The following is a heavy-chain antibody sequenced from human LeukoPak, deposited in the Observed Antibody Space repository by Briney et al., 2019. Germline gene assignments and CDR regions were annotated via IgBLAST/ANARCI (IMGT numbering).Heavy chain of an antibody. CDR2: IKPDGSEK. CDR1: GFTFSSSW. Sequence: GGSLRLSCAASGFTFSSSWMSWVRQAPGKGLECVANIKPDGSEKYYVDSVKGRFTISRDNAKNSLFLQMNSLRAEDTAVYYCANGNYFDYWGQGTLVTVSS. V-gene: IGHV3-7*01. J-gene: IGHJ4*02. CDR3: ANGNYFDY.